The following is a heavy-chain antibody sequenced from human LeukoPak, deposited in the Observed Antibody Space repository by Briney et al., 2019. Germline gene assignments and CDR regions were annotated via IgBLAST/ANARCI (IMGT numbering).Heavy chain of an antibody. CDR3: AKGIRYCSSTSCYYVHYYYGMDV. CDR2: ISSSSDTM. D-gene: IGHD2-2*01. Sequence: GGSLRLSCAASGFTFSNYRINWVRQAPGKGLEWVSYISSSSDTMYYADSVKGRFTISRDNAKNTLYLQMNSLRAEDTAVYYCAKGIRYCSSTSCYYVHYYYGMDVWGQGTTVTVSS. CDR1: GFTFSNYR. V-gene: IGHV3-48*01. J-gene: IGHJ6*02.